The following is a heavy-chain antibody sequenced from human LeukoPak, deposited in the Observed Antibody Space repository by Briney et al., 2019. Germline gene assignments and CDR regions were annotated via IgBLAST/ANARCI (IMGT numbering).Heavy chain of an antibody. Sequence: GGSLRLSCTASGCAFSGYAMSWLRQPPGKGLEWVSTINANSGTTSYAASVRGRFTISRDNSKNTLYLQLNTLRADDTATYYSAKPISGGLAVTADWFHPWGQGTLVVVSS. CDR3: AKPISGGLAVTADWFHP. CDR2: INANSGTT. CDR1: GCAFSGYA. D-gene: IGHD6-19*01. J-gene: IGHJ5*01. V-gene: IGHV3-23*01.